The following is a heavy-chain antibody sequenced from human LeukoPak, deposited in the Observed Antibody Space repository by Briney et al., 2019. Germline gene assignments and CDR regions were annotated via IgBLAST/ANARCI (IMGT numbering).Heavy chain of an antibody. J-gene: IGHJ4*02. CDR2: INPSGGST. CDR1: GYTFTSYY. Sequence: GASVKVSCKASGYTFTSYYMHWVRQAPGQGLEWMGIINPSGGSTSYAQKFQGRVTMTRDTSTSTVYMELSSLTASDTAMYYCARHTQYGEDYWGQGTLVTVSS. D-gene: IGHD4/OR15-4a*01. V-gene: IGHV1-46*01. CDR3: ARHTQYGEDY.